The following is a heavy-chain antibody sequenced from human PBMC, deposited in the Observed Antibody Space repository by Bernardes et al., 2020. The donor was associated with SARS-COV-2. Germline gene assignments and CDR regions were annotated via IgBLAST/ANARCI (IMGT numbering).Heavy chain of an antibody. D-gene: IGHD6-13*01. V-gene: IGHV5-51*01. Sequence: GASLKISCKGSGYSFTSYWIGWVRQMPGKGLEWMGIIYPGDSDTRYSPSFQGQVTISADKSISTAYLQWSSLKASDTAMYYCARPSSSWYWDFDYWGQGTLVTVSS. J-gene: IGHJ4*02. CDR1: GYSFTSYW. CDR3: ARPSSSWYWDFDY. CDR2: IYPGDSDT.